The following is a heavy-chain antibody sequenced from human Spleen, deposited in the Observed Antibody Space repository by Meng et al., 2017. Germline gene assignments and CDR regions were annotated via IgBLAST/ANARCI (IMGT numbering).Heavy chain of an antibody. CDR2: INNDGGSR. J-gene: IGHJ5*02. Sequence: EVQVVESGGGMIQPGGSLRLSCAASGFTVRTYGMHWVRQAQGKGLVWVSRINNDGGSRNYADSVKGRFTIARDNAKNTLYLQMNSLRAEDTAVYYCARGGIATTGTSAWGQGTLVTVSS. D-gene: IGHD6-13*01. CDR3: ARGGIATTGTSA. V-gene: IGHV3-74*02. CDR1: GFTVRTYG.